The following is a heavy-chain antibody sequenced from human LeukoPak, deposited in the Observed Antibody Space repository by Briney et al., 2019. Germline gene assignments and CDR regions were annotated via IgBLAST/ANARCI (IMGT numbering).Heavy chain of an antibody. CDR3: ARDSGTTGEVKFDP. CDR1: GYSIRTDYY. D-gene: IGHD3-10*01. J-gene: IGHJ5*02. V-gene: IGHV4-4*07. Sequence: PSETLSLTCTVSGYSIRTDYYWSWIRQPAGKGLEWIGRISGSGTITYNPALQSRLSISIDTSKNQFSLKLMSVTAADTAVYYCARDSGTTGEVKFDPWGQGTLVTVSS. CDR2: ISGSGTI.